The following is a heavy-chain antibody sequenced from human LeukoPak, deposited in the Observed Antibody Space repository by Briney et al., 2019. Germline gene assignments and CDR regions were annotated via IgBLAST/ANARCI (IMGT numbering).Heavy chain of an antibody. Sequence: GASVKVSCKASGYTFTSYCMHWVRQAPGQGLEWMGIINPSGGSTSYAQKFQGRVTMTRDTSTSTVYMELSSLRSEDTAVYYCARASTTVTTLLRNNWFDPWGQGTLVTVSS. D-gene: IGHD4-17*01. J-gene: IGHJ5*02. CDR3: ARASTTVTTLLRNNWFDP. CDR1: GYTFTSYC. CDR2: INPSGGST. V-gene: IGHV1-46*01.